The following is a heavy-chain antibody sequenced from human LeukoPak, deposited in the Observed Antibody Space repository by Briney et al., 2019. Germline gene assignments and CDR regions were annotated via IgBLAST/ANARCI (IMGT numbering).Heavy chain of an antibody. CDR3: ASENYYGSGPYY. J-gene: IGHJ4*02. CDR1: GFTFSSYS. D-gene: IGHD3-10*01. Sequence: PGGSLRLSCAASGFTFSSYSMNWVRQAPGKGLEWVSYISSSSTIYYADSVKGRFTISRDNAKNSLYLQMNSLRAEDTAVYYCASENYYGSGPYYWGQGTLVTVSS. CDR2: ISSSSTI. V-gene: IGHV3-48*01.